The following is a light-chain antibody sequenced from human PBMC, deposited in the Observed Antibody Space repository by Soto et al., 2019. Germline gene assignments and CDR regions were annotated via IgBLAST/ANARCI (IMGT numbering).Light chain of an antibody. J-gene: IGKJ3*01. Sequence: AIRMTQSPSSFSASTGDRVTFTCRASQGISSYLAWYQQKPGKAPKLLIYAASTLQSGVPSRFSGSGSGTDLTLTISCLQSEDFATYYCQQYYNYPFTFGPGTKVDIK. CDR1: QGISSY. CDR2: AAS. CDR3: QQYYNYPFT. V-gene: IGKV1-8*01.